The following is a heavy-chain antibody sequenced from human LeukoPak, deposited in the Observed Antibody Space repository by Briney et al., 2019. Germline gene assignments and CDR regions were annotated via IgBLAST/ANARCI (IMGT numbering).Heavy chain of an antibody. Sequence: SETLSLTCTVSGGSLSSSSYYWGWIRQPPGKGLEWIGSIYYSGSTYYNPSLKSRVTISVDTSKNQFSLKLSSVTAADTAVYYCASGETYYYDSSGYVPVDYWGQGTLVTVSS. V-gene: IGHV4-39*01. D-gene: IGHD3-22*01. CDR3: ASGETYYYDSSGYVPVDY. J-gene: IGHJ4*02. CDR2: IYYSGST. CDR1: GGSLSSSSYY.